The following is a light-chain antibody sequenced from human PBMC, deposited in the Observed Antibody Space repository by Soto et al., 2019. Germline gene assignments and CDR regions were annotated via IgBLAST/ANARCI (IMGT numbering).Light chain of an antibody. CDR1: GSDIGAYNY. CDR3: SSFTTSYFYV. CDR2: GVT. V-gene: IGLV2-14*01. Sequence: QSVLTQPASVSGSPGQSITISCTGSGSDIGAYNYVSWYQQHPGKAPKLLIHGVTRRPSGVSSRFSASKSAYTASLTISGLQAEDEANYYRSSFTTSYFYVFGPGTKATVL. J-gene: IGLJ1*01.